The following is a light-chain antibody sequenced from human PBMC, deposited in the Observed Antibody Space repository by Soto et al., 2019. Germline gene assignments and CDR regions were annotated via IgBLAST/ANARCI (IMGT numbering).Light chain of an antibody. CDR1: QSISSW. CDR3: QQIYSAPLT. Sequence: DIQMTQSPSTLSASVGDRVTITCRASQSISSWLAWYQQKPGKAPKLLIYKASSLESGVPSRFSGSGSETEFTLSISSLQPEDFATYLCQQIYSAPLTFGGGTKVDIK. CDR2: KAS. V-gene: IGKV1-5*03. J-gene: IGKJ4*01.